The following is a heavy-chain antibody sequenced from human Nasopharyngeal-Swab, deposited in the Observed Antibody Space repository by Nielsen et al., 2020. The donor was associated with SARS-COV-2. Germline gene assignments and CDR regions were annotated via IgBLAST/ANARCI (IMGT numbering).Heavy chain of an antibody. CDR3: ARERARFLEWLLYGTFDY. CDR2: ISSSSSTI. J-gene: IGHJ4*02. V-gene: IGHV3-48*02. D-gene: IGHD3-3*01. Sequence: GESLKIPCAASGFTFSSYSMNWVRQAPGKGLEWVSYISSSSSTIYYADSVKGRFTISRDNAKNSLYLQMNSLRDEDTAVYYCARERARFLEWLLYGTFDYWGQGTLVTVSS. CDR1: GFTFSSYS.